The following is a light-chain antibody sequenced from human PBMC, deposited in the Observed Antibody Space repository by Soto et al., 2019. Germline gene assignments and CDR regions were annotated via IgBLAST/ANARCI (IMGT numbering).Light chain of an antibody. Sequence: QSVLAQPPSVSAAPGQKVTISCSGSSSNIGGNSVSWYQQLPGTAPKLLIYDDNKRPSGIPDRFSGSKSGTSATLGITGFQTGDEADYYCGSWDSSLSAYVFGTGTRSPS. CDR2: DDN. CDR1: SSNIGGNS. J-gene: IGLJ1*01. V-gene: IGLV1-51*01. CDR3: GSWDSSLSAYV.